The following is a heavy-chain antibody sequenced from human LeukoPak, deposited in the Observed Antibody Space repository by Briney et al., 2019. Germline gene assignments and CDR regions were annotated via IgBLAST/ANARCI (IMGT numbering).Heavy chain of an antibody. V-gene: IGHV1-8*03. D-gene: IGHD4-11*01. CDR3: ARGPNYSNYGSAYYYYMDV. J-gene: IGHJ6*03. Sequence: ASVHVSCKASVYTFPNYDIHWVRQATGHGLEWRGWMNPQGGNVGYAQKFQGRVIITRDPSITTTYMELSSLRSEATAVYYCARGPNYSNYGSAYYYYMDVWGKGTTVTVSS. CDR1: VYTFPNYD. CDR2: MNPQGGNV.